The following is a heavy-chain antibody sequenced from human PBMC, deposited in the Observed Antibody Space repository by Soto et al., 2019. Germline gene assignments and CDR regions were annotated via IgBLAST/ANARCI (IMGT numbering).Heavy chain of an antibody. D-gene: IGHD6-19*01. Sequence: SETLSLTCTVSGGAISSSSYYWGWIRQPPGKGLEWIGSIYYIGSTNYNPSLKSRVTISVDKSKNQFSLKLSSVTAADTAVYYCARVGRYSSGWYYFDYWGQGTLVTVSS. CDR1: GGAISSSSYY. J-gene: IGHJ4*02. CDR2: IYYIGST. CDR3: ARVGRYSSGWYYFDY. V-gene: IGHV4-39*07.